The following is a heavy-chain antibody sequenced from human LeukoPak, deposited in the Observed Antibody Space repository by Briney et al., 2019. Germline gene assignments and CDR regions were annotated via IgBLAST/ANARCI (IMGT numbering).Heavy chain of an antibody. CDR1: GGSISSYY. CDR2: IYYSGST. D-gene: IGHD2-21*01. CDR3: ARHSFPYCDSNTCSPYRWFDT. V-gene: IGHV4-59*08. J-gene: IGHJ5*02. Sequence: SETLSLTCTVSGGSISSYYWSWIRQPPGKGLEWIGYIYYSGSTNYNPSLKSRVTISVDTSKNQFSLKLSSVTAADTAVYYCARHSFPYCDSNTCSPYRWFDTWGQGTLVTVSS.